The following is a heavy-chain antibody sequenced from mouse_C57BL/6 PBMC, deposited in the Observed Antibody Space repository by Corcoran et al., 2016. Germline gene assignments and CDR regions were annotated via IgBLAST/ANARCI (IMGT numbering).Heavy chain of an antibody. CDR3: ARKGKDDAAY. D-gene: IGHD2-12*01. J-gene: IGHJ3*01. CDR1: GYTFTSYG. Sequence: QVQLQQSGAELARPGASVKLSCKASGYTFTSYGISWVKQRTGQGLEWIGEIYPRSGNTYYNEKFKGKATLTADKSSSTAYMELRSLTSEDSAVYFCARKGKDDAAYWGQGTLVTVSA. V-gene: IGHV1-81*01. CDR2: IYPRSGNT.